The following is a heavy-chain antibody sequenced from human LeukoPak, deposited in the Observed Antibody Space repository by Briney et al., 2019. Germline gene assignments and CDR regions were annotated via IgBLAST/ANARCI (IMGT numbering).Heavy chain of an antibody. J-gene: IGHJ3*02. Sequence: KPSETLSLTCTVSGGSISSYYWSWFRQPPGEGLEWIGYIYYSGSTNYNPSLHNRITISVDTSRTRVSLQLTSVTAADTALYYCARGLTEFGGGDDAFDIWGQGTMVTVAS. CDR1: GGSISSYY. CDR3: ARGLTEFGGGDDAFDI. D-gene: IGHD3-10*01. V-gene: IGHV4-59*01. CDR2: IYYSGST.